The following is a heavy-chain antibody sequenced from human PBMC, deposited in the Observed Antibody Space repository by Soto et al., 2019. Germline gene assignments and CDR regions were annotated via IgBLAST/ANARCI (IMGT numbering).Heavy chain of an antibody. CDR2: IIPILGIA. V-gene: IGHV1-69*04. CDR3: AREFGQQLSYYYGMDV. D-gene: IGHD6-13*01. J-gene: IGHJ6*02. CDR1: GGTFSSYA. Sequence: ASVKVSCKASGGTFSSYAISWVRQAPGQGLEWMGRIIPILGIANYAQKFQGRVTITADKSTSTAYMELSSLRSEDTAVYYCAREFGQQLSYYYGMDVWGQGTTVTVSS.